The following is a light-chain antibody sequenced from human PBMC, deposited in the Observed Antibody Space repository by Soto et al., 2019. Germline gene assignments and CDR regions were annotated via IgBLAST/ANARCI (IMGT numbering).Light chain of an antibody. V-gene: IGKV1-12*01. Sequence: DIQMTQSPSSVSASVGYRLTITCRASRDISNSLAWYQQTPGKAPKLLLRGASSLHRGVPSRFSGGGAGTEFTLTISSLQPEDFATYYCQQTSAFPRTFGQGTTVDIK. CDR3: QQTSAFPRT. CDR1: RDISNS. J-gene: IGKJ1*01. CDR2: GAS.